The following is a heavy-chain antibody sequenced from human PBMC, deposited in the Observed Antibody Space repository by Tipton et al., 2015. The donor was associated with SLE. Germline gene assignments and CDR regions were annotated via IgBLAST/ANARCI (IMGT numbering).Heavy chain of an antibody. J-gene: IGHJ3*02. CDR2: IIPIFGTA. D-gene: IGHD6-19*01. V-gene: IGHV1-69*01. CDR3: ARDHSSGWYGREDAFDI. Sequence: QLVQSGAEVKKPGSSVKVSCKASGGTFSSYAISWVRQAPGQGLEWMGGIIPIFGTANYAQKFQGRVTITADESTSTAYMELSSLRSEDTAVYYCARDHSSGWYGREDAFDIWGQGTMVTVSS. CDR1: GGTFSSYA.